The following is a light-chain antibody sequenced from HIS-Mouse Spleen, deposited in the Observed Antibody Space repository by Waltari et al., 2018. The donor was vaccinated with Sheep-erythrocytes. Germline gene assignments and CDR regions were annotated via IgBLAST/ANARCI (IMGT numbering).Light chain of an antibody. CDR3: MQALQTPYT. V-gene: IGKV2-28*01. CDR2: LGS. Sequence: LPVTPGEPASISCRSSQSLLHSNGYNYLDWYLQKPGQSPQLLIYLGSNRASGVPDRFSGSGSGTDFTLKISRVEAEDVGVYYCMQALQTPYTFGQGTKLEIK. J-gene: IGKJ2*01. CDR1: QSLLHSNGYNY.